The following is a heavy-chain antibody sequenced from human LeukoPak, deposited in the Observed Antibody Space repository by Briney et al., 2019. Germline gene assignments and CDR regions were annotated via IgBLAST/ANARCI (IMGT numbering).Heavy chain of an antibody. D-gene: IGHD4-17*01. J-gene: IGHJ4*02. CDR1: GGSISSYY. CDR2: IYYSGST. V-gene: IGHV4-59*01. Sequence: PSETLSLTCTVSGGSISSYYWSWIRRTPGKGLEWIGYIYYSGSTNYNPSLKSRVTISVDTSKNQFSLKLSSVTAADTAVYYCARGKDYVPPYYFDYWGQGTLVTVSS. CDR3: ARGKDYVPPYYFDY.